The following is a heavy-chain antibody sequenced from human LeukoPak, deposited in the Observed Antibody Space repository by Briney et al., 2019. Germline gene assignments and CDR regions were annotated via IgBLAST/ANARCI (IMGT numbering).Heavy chain of an antibody. CDR2: IRYDGSNK. J-gene: IGHJ4*02. CDR3: AKTLRYFDWLSYTDY. V-gene: IGHV3-30*02. CDR1: GFTFSSYG. D-gene: IGHD3-9*01. Sequence: GGSLRLSCAASGFTFSSYGIHWVRQAPGKGLEWVAFIRYDGSNKYYADSVKGRFIISRDNSKNTLYLQMNSLRAEDTAVYYCAKTLRYFDWLSYTDYWGQGTLVTVSS.